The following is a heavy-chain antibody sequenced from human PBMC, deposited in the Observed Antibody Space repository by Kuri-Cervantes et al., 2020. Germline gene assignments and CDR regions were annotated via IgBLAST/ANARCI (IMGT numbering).Heavy chain of an antibody. CDR2: MNPNSGNT. Sequence: ASVKVSCKASGYTFTTNGISWVRQATGQGLEWMGWMNPNSGNTGYAQKFQGRVTMTRNTSISTAYMELSSLRSEDTAVYYCVRSQGSVTIFGVVIIGNWFDPWGQGTRVTVSS. J-gene: IGHJ5*02. V-gene: IGHV1-8*02. CDR3: VRSQGSVTIFGVVIIGNWFDP. D-gene: IGHD3-3*01. CDR1: GYTFTTNG.